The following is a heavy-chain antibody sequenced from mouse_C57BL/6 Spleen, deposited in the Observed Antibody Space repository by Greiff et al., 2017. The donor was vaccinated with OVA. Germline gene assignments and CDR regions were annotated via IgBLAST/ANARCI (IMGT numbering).Heavy chain of an antibody. CDR2: IYPGDGDT. CDR1: GYAFSSSW. V-gene: IGHV1-82*01. Sequence: QVQLKESGPELVKPGASVKISCKASGYAFSSSWMNWVKQRPGKGLEWIGRIYPGDGDTNYNVKFKGKATLTADKSSSTAYMQLSSLTSEDSAVYFCARSGGGYYFDYWGQGTTLTVSS. D-gene: IGHD1-1*02. J-gene: IGHJ2*01. CDR3: ARSGGGYYFDY.